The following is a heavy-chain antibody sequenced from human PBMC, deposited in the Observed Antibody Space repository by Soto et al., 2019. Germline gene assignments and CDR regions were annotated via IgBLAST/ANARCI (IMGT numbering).Heavy chain of an antibody. CDR3: ARDKFSGTYYVKGVTYLFDY. J-gene: IGHJ4*02. CDR2: LNQDGSEK. Sequence: GGSLRLSCAASGFTFTYYWVSWVRQSPGKGLEGVANLNQDGSEKNCVDSVKGRFTISRDNAKNSVYLQLNSLRAEDTAVYYCARDKFSGTYYVKGVTYLFDYWGQGALVTVSS. D-gene: IGHD1-26*01. CDR1: GFTFTYYW. V-gene: IGHV3-7*03.